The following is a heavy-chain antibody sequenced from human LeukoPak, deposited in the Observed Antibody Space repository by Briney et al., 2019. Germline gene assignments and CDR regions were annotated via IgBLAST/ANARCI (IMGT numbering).Heavy chain of an antibody. CDR3: ARDIAVADQGY. V-gene: IGHV3-53*01. CDR1: GFTFSSYG. J-gene: IGHJ4*02. CDR2: IYSGGDT. Sequence: GGSLRLSCAASGFTFSSYGMHWVRQAPGKGLKWVSIIYSGGDTYYTDSVKGRFTISRDNSKNTLYLQMNSLRAEDTAVYYCARDIAVADQGYWGQGSLVTVSS. D-gene: IGHD6-19*01.